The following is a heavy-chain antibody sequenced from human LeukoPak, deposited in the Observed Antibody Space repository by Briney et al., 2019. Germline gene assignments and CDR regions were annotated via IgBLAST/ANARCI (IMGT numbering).Heavy chain of an antibody. V-gene: IGHV1-18*01. D-gene: IGHD4-17*01. CDR2: ISAYHGTT. CDR3: AGGNGDYLGY. Sequence: ASLKVSCKINGYTFTNYGISWVRQAPGQGLEWMGWISAYHGTTDFAQNFQGRVTMTRDTSISTAYMELSRLRSDDTAVYYCAGGNGDYLGYWGQGTLVTVSS. J-gene: IGHJ4*02. CDR1: GYTFTNYG.